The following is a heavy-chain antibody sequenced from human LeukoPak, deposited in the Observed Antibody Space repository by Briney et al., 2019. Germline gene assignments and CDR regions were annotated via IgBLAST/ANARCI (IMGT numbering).Heavy chain of an antibody. Sequence: ASVKVSCKASGYTFTSYGVSWVRQAPGQGLEWMGWISAYNGNTNYAQKLQGRVTMTTDTSTCTAYMELRSLRSDDTAVYYCARDQVDIVVVPAARWFDYWGQGTLVTVSS. CDR3: ARDQVDIVVVPAARWFDY. J-gene: IGHJ4*02. V-gene: IGHV1-18*01. CDR2: ISAYNGNT. CDR1: GYTFTSYG. D-gene: IGHD2-2*03.